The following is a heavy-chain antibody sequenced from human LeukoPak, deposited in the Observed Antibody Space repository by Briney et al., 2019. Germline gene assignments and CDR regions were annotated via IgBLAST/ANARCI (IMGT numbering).Heavy chain of an antibody. CDR3: ILTYYYDSSGYLEDY. V-gene: IGHV3-15*05. Sequence: PGGSLRLSCAASGFTFSNAWMSWVRQAPGKGREWVGRIKSKTDGGTTDYAADGKGRFTSARDDSNNTLYLQMNSLKTEDKAVYYCILTYYYDSSGYLEDYWGQGTLVTVSS. D-gene: IGHD3-22*01. CDR2: IKSKTDGGTT. J-gene: IGHJ4*02. CDR1: GFTFSNAW.